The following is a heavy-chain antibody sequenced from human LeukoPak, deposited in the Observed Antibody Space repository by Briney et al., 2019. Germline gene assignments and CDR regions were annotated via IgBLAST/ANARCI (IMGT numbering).Heavy chain of an antibody. Sequence: GGSLRLSCAASGFTFTNAWMTWVRQAPGKGLEWVSVITSSSDYIYYADSLKGRFTVSRDNAKNSLYLQVNSLRAEDTAVYYCVRESVYYDSSGYYNVLDYWGQGTLVTVSS. CDR1: GFTFTNAW. CDR3: VRESVYYDSSGYYNVLDY. D-gene: IGHD3-22*01. V-gene: IGHV3-21*01. CDR2: ITSSSDYI. J-gene: IGHJ4*02.